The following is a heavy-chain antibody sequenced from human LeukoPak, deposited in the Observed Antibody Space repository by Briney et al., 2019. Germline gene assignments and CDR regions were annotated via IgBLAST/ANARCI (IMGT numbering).Heavy chain of an antibody. CDR2: INHSGST. Sequence: SETLSLTCAVYGGSFSGCYWSWIRQPPGKGLEWIGEINHSGSTNYNPSLKSRVTISVDTSKNQFSLKLSSVTAADTAVYYCARIPTPYVTSRQGAYWGQGTLVTVSS. J-gene: IGHJ4*02. CDR1: GGSFSGCY. CDR3: ARIPTPYVTSRQGAY. D-gene: IGHD3-16*01. V-gene: IGHV4-34*01.